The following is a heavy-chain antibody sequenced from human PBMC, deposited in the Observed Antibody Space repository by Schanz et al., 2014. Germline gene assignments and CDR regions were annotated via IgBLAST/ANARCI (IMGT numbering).Heavy chain of an antibody. CDR3: VRDGDERLVVSFDQ. Sequence: QVQLVQSGAEVQKPGASVMLSCKTSGYSFNLFGVSWVRQAPGQGLEWMGWISAYNGNMNYAQNFQGRVTMTTDPSTSTAYMEPRNLRSDDTAVYYCVRDGDERLVVSFDQWGQGTLVTVSS. V-gene: IGHV1-18*04. CDR1: GYSFNLFG. D-gene: IGHD2-2*01. CDR2: ISAYNGNM. J-gene: IGHJ4*02.